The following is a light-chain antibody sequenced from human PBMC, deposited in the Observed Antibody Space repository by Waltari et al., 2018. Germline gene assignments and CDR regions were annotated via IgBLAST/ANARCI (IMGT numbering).Light chain of an antibody. Sequence: QSALTQPASVYGSPGQSIPISCSATCMHVGTYDYVSWYQQHPGKAPKLMIYDVTKRPSGIANRFSGSKSGNTASLTISGLQAEDEADYYCSSYTTSSTVYVFGTGTKVTVL. J-gene: IGLJ1*01. V-gene: IGLV2-14*03. CDR1: CMHVGTYDY. CDR3: SSYTTSSTVYV. CDR2: DVT.